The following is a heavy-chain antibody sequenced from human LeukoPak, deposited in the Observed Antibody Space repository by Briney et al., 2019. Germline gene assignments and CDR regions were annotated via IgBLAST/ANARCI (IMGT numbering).Heavy chain of an antibody. V-gene: IGHV1-2*02. J-gene: IGHJ4*02. CDR1: GYTFSDFY. CDR2: ITPKSGDT. D-gene: IGHD3-3*02. CDR3: ARVRLADERAWAY. Sequence: GASVKVSCKASGYTFSDFYIHWVRQAPGQGLEYVGWITPKSGDTYSPQRFQGRVTMTRDASISTAYMELSSLRSDDTAVYFCARVRLADERAWAYWDQGTLVTVSS.